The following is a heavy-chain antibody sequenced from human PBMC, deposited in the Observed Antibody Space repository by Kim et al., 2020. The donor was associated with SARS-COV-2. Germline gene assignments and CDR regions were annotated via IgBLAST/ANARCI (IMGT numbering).Heavy chain of an antibody. D-gene: IGHD2-2*01. Sequence: GGSLRLSCAASGFTFSSYSMNWVRQAPGKGLEWVSSISSSSSYIYYADSVKGRFTISRDNAKNSLYLQMNSLRAEDTAVYYCASFYCSSTSCYDAFDIWGQGAMVTVSS. CDR2: ISSSSSYI. V-gene: IGHV3-21*04. CDR1: GFTFSSYS. J-gene: IGHJ3*02. CDR3: ASFYCSSTSCYDAFDI.